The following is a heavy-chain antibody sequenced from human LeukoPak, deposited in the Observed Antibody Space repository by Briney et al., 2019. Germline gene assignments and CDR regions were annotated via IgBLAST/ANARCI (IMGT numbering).Heavy chain of an antibody. J-gene: IGHJ5*02. V-gene: IGHV4-39*07. CDR1: GGSISGSSYQ. Sequence: SETLSLTCTVSGGSISGSSYQWGWIRQPPGNELEWIGSIYHSVSTYCNPSLNSRVTISVDTSKHQFSLKLNSVTDADAAVYYCARGKGIVVSWGQGTLVTVSS. CDR3: ARGKGIVVS. CDR2: IYHSVST. D-gene: IGHD2-21*01.